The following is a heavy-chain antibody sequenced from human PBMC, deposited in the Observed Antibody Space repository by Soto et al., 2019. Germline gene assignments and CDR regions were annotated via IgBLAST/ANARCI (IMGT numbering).Heavy chain of an antibody. Sequence: SETLSLTCAVSGGSISSGGYSWSWIRQPPGKGLEWIGYIYHSGSTYYNPSLKSRVTISVDRSKNQFSLKLSSVTAADTAVYYCARSLVGATTLGFDYWGQGTLVTVSS. V-gene: IGHV4-30-2*01. CDR3: ARSLVGATTLGFDY. CDR2: IYHSGST. D-gene: IGHD1-26*01. CDR1: GGSISSGGYS. J-gene: IGHJ4*02.